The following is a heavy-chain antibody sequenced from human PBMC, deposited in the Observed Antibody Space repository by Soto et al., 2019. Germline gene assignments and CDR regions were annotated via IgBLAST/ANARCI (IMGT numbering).Heavy chain of an antibody. CDR1: GGSISSGGYS. J-gene: IGHJ4*02. Sequence: PSETLSLTCAVSGGSISSGGYSWSWIRQPPGKGLEWIGYIYHSGSTYYNPSLKSRVTISVDRSKNQFSLRLSSVTAADTAVYYCAGGIAARPLGYWGQGTRSPSPQ. CDR2: IYHSGST. CDR3: AGGIAARPLGY. D-gene: IGHD6-6*01. V-gene: IGHV4-30-2*01.